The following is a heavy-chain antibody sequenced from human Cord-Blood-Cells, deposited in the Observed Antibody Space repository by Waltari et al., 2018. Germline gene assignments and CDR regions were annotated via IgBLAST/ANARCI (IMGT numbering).Heavy chain of an antibody. J-gene: IGHJ4*02. D-gene: IGHD2-21*02. Sequence: QVQLVQSGAEVKKPGSSVKVSCKASGGTFSSYAISWVRQAPGQGLEWMGRISPILGTANGAQKLQGRVTSTADESTSTAYMELSSLRSEDTAVYYCARDPYCGGDCYYFNYWGQGTLVTVSS. CDR1: GGTFSSYA. CDR2: ISPILGTA. V-gene: IGHV1-69*18. CDR3: ARDPYCGGDCYYFNY.